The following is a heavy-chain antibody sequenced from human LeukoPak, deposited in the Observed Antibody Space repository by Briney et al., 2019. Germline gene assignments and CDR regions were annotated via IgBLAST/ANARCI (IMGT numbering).Heavy chain of an antibody. Sequence: PSETLSLTCTVSGGSISSGDYYWSWIRQPPGKGLEWIGSIYYSGSTYYNPSLKSRVTISVDTSKNQFSLKLSSVTAADTAVYYCARRLAARAPPFDYWGQGTLVTVSS. CDR1: GGSISSGDYY. D-gene: IGHD6-6*01. J-gene: IGHJ4*02. CDR2: IYYSGST. V-gene: IGHV4-39*01. CDR3: ARRLAARAPPFDY.